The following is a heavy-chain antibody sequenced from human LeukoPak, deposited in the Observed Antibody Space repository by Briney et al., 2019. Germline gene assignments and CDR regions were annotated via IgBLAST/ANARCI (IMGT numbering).Heavy chain of an antibody. V-gene: IGHV3-15*01. D-gene: IGHD6-19*01. CDR3: TTDTGYSSGWYEGYWYFDL. J-gene: IGHJ2*01. Sequence: GGSLRLFCAASGFTFSNAWMSWVRQAPGKGLEWVGRIKSKTDGGTTDYAAPVKGRFTISRDDSKNTLYLQMNSLKTEDTAVYYCTTDTGYSSGWYEGYWYFDLWGRGTLVTVSS. CDR2: IKSKTDGGTT. CDR1: GFTFSNAW.